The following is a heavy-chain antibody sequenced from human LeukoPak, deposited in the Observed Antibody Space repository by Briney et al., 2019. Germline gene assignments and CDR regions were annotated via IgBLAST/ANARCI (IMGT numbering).Heavy chain of an antibody. Sequence: PGGSLRLSCTASGFTTHYWLNWVRQSPAKGLEWVANIDRDGRVQHDVDSVEGRFTISRGSAKNSLDLQMHSLRAEDTAVYYCTGGSDKVLSGEYCYYMDVWGKGTTVTVSS. CDR3: TGGSDKVLSGEYCYYMDV. J-gene: IGHJ6*03. CDR1: GFTTHYW. V-gene: IGHV3-7*01. CDR2: IDRDGRVQ. D-gene: IGHD2/OR15-2a*01.